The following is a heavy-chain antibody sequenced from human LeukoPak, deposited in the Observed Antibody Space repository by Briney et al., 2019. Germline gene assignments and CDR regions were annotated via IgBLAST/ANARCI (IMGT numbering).Heavy chain of an antibody. D-gene: IGHD3-16*02. CDR1: GGSISSYY. Sequence: PSETLSLTCTVSGGSISSYYWSWIRQPAGKGLEWIGRIYTSGITNYNPSLKSRVTMSVDTSKNQFSLKLSSVTAADTAVYYCAREAPLRDYVWGSYRYTGWFDPWGQGTLVTVSS. J-gene: IGHJ5*02. V-gene: IGHV4-4*07. CDR3: AREAPLRDYVWGSYRYTGWFDP. CDR2: IYTSGIT.